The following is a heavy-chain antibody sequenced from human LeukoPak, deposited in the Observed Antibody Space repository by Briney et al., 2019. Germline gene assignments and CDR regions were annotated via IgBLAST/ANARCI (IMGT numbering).Heavy chain of an antibody. V-gene: IGHV5-51*01. CDR1: GYRFTNYW. J-gene: IGHJ4*02. Sequence: PGESLKISCKGSGYRFTNYWIGWVRQMPGKGLEWMGLIYPDDSDTRYSPSFQGQVTISADKSISTAYLQWSSLKASDTAMYYCATGGDSTTSCYRCFDYWGQGTPVTVSS. CDR2: IYPDDSDT. D-gene: IGHD2-2*02. CDR3: ATGGDSTTSCYRCFDY.